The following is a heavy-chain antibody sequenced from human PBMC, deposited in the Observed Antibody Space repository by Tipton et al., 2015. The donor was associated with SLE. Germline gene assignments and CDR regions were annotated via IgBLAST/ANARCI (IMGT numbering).Heavy chain of an antibody. CDR3: ARDAYCSDGGCYSDY. J-gene: IGHJ4*02. V-gene: IGHV3-20*04. CDR2: SNWNGGNL. Sequence: SLRLSCEASGFKFEVYGMSWVRQAPGKGLEWVSGSNWNGGNLRYAASVKGRFTISRDNAKGSLYLQMNSLTDEDTAFYYCARDAYCSDGGCYSDYWGRGTLVAVSS. CDR1: GFKFEVYG. D-gene: IGHD2-15*01.